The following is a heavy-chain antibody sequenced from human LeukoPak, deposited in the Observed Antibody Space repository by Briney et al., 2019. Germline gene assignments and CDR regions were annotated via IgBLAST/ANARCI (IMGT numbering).Heavy chain of an antibody. CDR2: INPNSGGT. Sequence: ASVKVSCKASVYTFTGYYMHWVRQAPGQGVEWMGWINPNSGGTNYAQKFQGRVTMTRDTSISTAYMELSRLRSDDTAVYYCARDLQSSSGYYYVVGYWGQGTLVTVSS. V-gene: IGHV1-2*02. CDR3: ARDLQSSSGYYYVVGY. CDR1: VYTFTGYY. J-gene: IGHJ4*02. D-gene: IGHD3-22*01.